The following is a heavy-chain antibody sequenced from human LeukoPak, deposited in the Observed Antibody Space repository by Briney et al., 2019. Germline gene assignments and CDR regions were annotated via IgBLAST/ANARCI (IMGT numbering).Heavy chain of an antibody. D-gene: IGHD4-17*01. J-gene: IGHJ6*02. CDR2: ISSSSSYI. CDR1: GFTFSSYS. CDR3: ARDHGDYGFYYYGMDV. Sequence: PGGSLRLSCAASGFTFSSYSMNWVRQAPGKGLEWVSSISSSSSYIYYADSVKGRLTISRDNAKNSLYLQMNSLRAEDTAVYYCARDHGDYGFYYYGMDVWGQGTTVTVSS. V-gene: IGHV3-21*01.